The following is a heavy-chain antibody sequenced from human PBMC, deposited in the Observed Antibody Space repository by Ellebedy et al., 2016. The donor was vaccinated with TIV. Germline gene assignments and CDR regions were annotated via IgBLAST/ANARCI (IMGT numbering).Heavy chain of an antibody. CDR2: ISYSGNT. D-gene: IGHD2-15*01. Sequence: SETLSLTXTVSGDSVSSSYWTWIRQPPGKGLEWIGYISYSGNTNYSPSLRSRVTISEDTSKNQFSLNLSSVTAADTAVYYCARHHRDCSGGRCYTFDSWGQGTLVTVSS. V-gene: IGHV4-59*08. J-gene: IGHJ4*02. CDR3: ARHHRDCSGGRCYTFDS. CDR1: GDSVSSSY.